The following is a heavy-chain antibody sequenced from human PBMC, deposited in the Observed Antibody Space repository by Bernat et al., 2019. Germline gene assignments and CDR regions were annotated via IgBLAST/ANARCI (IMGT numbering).Heavy chain of an antibody. CDR1: GFSFSTYP. J-gene: IGHJ4*02. V-gene: IGHV3-21*01. CDR3: ARGMIGGPSTKN. Sequence: EVQLMESGGGLVKPGGSLRLSCAASGFSFSTYPMGWVRQAPGKGLEWVSSISSSGAYIYYAESMKGRFTISRDNAKNSLYLQMNSLRAEDTAVYYCARGMIGGPSTKNWGQGTLVTVSS. CDR2: ISSSGAYI. D-gene: IGHD3-16*01.